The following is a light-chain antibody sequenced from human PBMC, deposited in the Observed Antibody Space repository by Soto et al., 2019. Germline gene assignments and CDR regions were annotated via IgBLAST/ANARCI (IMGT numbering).Light chain of an antibody. V-gene: IGLV2-14*01. CDR2: EVS. J-gene: IGLJ3*02. CDR1: SSDVGTYNY. Sequence: QSALTQPASVSGSPGQSITISCTATSSDVGTYNYVSWYQQYPGKAPKLMIFEVSNRPSGVSTRFSGSKSGNTAYLTISGRQPEYEAEYFCSSDTSSSTLVFGGGTKLTVL. CDR3: SSDTSSSTLV.